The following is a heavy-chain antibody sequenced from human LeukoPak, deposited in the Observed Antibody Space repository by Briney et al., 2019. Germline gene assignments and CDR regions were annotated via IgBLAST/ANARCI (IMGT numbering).Heavy chain of an antibody. J-gene: IGHJ5*02. Sequence: GGSLRLACAASGFAFSDSWMTWIRQAPGKGLEWVASISNGGGATYYVDSVRGRFTISRDDAKNSLFLQMNGLRSDDTAVHYCTRENYVPDSWGQGTLVTVSS. CDR2: ISNGGGAT. D-gene: IGHD3-10*02. CDR1: GFAFSDSW. CDR3: TRENYVPDS. V-gene: IGHV3-7*03.